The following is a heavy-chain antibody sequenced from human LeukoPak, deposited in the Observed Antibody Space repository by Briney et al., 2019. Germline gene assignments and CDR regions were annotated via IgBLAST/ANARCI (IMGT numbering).Heavy chain of an antibody. V-gene: IGHV3-48*01. J-gene: IGHJ4*02. CDR2: ISSTSNTI. CDR1: GFTFSGYI. D-gene: IGHD6-19*01. CDR3: ARGQWLDY. Sequence: GGSLRLSCAASGFTFSGYIMNWVRQAPGKGLEWVSFISSTSNTIYYADSVKGRFTVSRDNAKNSLYLQMNSLRAEDTAVCYCARGQWLDYWGQGTLVTVSS.